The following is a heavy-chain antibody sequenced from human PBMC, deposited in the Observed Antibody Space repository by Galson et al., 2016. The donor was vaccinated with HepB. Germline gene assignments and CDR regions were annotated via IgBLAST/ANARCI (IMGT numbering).Heavy chain of an antibody. CDR3: ARQGTVAGILDD. CDR2: IYPGESDT. V-gene: IGHV5-51*01. CDR1: GYSFTNSW. D-gene: IGHD6-19*01. Sequence: QSGAEVKKPGESLKISCKGSGYSFTNSWIGWARQMPGKGLEWMGIIYPGESDTRYTPAFQGKVTISADKSTSTAYLQWSSLKASDTAVYYCARQGTVAGILDDWGQGTLVTVSS. J-gene: IGHJ4*02.